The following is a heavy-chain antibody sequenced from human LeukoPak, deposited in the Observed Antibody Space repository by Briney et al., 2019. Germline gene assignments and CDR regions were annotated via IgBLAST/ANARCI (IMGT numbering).Heavy chain of an antibody. J-gene: IGHJ4*02. V-gene: IGHV3-23*01. CDR1: GFTFSIYA. Sequence: GGSLRLXCAASGFTFSIYAMSWVRQAPGKGLQWVSSITSSGDGRYYADSVKGRFTISRDNSENMLYLQMNSLRVEDTAVYFCAKDRPNYYGSNGHYYRRDGDYWGQGTLVTVSS. D-gene: IGHD3-22*01. CDR3: AKDRPNYYGSNGHYYRRDGDY. CDR2: ITSSGDGR.